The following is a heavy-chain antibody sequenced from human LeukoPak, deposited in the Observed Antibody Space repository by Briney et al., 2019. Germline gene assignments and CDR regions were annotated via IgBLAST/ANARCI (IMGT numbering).Heavy chain of an antibody. CDR1: GFTFSSYT. V-gene: IGHV3-23*01. CDR2: ISGSGVGT. D-gene: IGHD2-2*01. CDR3: ARISESCSSTSCNDAFDI. Sequence: PGGSLRLSCVASGFTFSSYTMNWVRQAPGKGLEWVSGISGSGVGTYYADSVKGRFTISRENAKNSLYLQMNSLRAGDTAVYYCARISESCSSTSCNDAFDIWGQGTMVTVSS. J-gene: IGHJ3*02.